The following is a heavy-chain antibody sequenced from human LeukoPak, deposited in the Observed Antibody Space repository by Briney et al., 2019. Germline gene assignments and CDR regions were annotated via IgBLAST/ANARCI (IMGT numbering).Heavy chain of an antibody. J-gene: IGHJ5*02. CDR2: MNANSGNT. V-gene: IGHV1-8*01. D-gene: IGHD3-9*01. Sequence: ASVKVSCKASGYTFTSYDINWVRQATGQGLEWMGWMNANSGNTGYAQKFQGRVNMTRNTSISTAYMELSSLRSEDTAVYYCARRLGVLRYFDWLFHGDWFDPWGQGTLVTVSS. CDR1: GYTFTSYD. CDR3: ARRLGVLRYFDWLFHGDWFDP.